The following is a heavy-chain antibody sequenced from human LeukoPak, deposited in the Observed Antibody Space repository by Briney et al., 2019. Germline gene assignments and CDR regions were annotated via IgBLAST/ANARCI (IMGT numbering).Heavy chain of an antibody. CDR3: AKAGRITMIVVVTSGFDY. CDR1: NYTYTDYG. J-gene: IGHJ4*02. Sequence: ASVKVSCKASNYTYTDYGIYWVRQAPGQGLEWVGWISAFNGHTYYAQKLQGRITMTTDAPTATAHMELRSLRSDDTAVYYCAKAGRITMIVVVTSGFDYWGQGTLVTVSS. CDR2: ISAFNGHT. V-gene: IGHV1-18*01. D-gene: IGHD3-22*01.